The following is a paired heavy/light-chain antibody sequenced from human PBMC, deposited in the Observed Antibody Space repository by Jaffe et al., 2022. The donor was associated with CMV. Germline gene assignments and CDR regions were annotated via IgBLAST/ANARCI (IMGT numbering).Heavy chain of an antibody. CDR1: GGSFETYY. D-gene: IGHD1-7*01. Sequence: QVQLQESGPGLVKPSETLSLTCTISGGSFETYYWNWIRQLPGKRVEWLGYIYYNGNTNYNPSFKSRVTMSVDTSTNQFSLKLTSVTAADTAVYYCARSNWHYIAFHIWGHGTMVTVSS. V-gene: IGHV4-59*08. CDR2: IYYNGNT. CDR3: ARSNWHYIAFHI. J-gene: IGHJ3*02.
Light chain of an antibody. V-gene: IGKV1-33*01. CDR3: QQSDTFIT. J-gene: IGKJ5*01. CDR2: DAS. Sequence: DIQMTQSPSSLSVSVGDRVTITCQASQDINNYLNWYQQKPGKAPKLLIYDASNLETGVPPRFSGSGSGTDFTLTINSLQAEDIATYYCQQSDTFITFGQGTRLEV. CDR1: QDINNY.